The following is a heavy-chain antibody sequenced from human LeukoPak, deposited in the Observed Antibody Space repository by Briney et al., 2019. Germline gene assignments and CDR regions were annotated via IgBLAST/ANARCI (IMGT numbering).Heavy chain of an antibody. D-gene: IGHD3-10*01. V-gene: IGHV4-34*01. CDR2: INHSGST. CDR1: GGSFSGYY. Sequence: KPSETLSLTCAVYGGSFSGYYWSWIRQPPGKGLEWIGEINHSGSTNYNPSLKSRVTISVDTPKNQFSLKLSSVTAADTAVYYCARALSGTMVRVSYYFDYWGQGTLVTVSS. J-gene: IGHJ4*02. CDR3: ARALSGTMVRVSYYFDY.